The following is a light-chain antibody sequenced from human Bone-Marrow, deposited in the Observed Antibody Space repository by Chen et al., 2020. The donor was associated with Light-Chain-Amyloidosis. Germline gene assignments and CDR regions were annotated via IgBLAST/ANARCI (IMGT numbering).Light chain of an antibody. V-gene: IGLV5-45*02. J-gene: IGLJ3*02. CDR2: FKSDSED. CDR3: MIWHSTAWV. CDR1: SDINVGSYR. Sequence: QAVLTQPSSLPASPGASPSLTCTFRSDINVGSYRIYWYQQKPGSPPQYLLRFKSDSEDQRGSGVPSRFSGSRDVSANAGILLISGLQSEDEADYYCMIWHSTAWVFGGGTKLTVL.